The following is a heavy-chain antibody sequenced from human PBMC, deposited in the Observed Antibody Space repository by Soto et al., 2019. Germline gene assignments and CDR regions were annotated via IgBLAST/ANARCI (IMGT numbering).Heavy chain of an antibody. CDR2: ISSSSYI. J-gene: IGHJ4*02. V-gene: IGHV3-21*01. CDR1: GFTFSSYS. D-gene: IGHD6-13*01. Sequence: GGSLRLSCAASGFTFSSYSMNWVRQAPGKGLEWVSSISSSSYIYYADSMKGRFTISRDNAKNSLYLQMNSLRAEDTAVYYCARVRIAAAALDYWGQGTLVTVSS. CDR3: ARVRIAAAALDY.